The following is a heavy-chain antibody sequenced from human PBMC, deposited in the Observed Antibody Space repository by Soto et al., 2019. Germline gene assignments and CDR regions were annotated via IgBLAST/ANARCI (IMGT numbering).Heavy chain of an antibody. V-gene: IGHV4-31*03. CDR3: GRGAGVTSSSGGWFDP. J-gene: IGHJ5*02. CDR2: IYYSGST. Sequence: QVQLQESGPGLVKPSQTLSLTCTVSGGSISSGGYYWSGIRQHPGKGLEWIGYIYYSGSTYYNPSLKSRVTISVDTSKNQFSLKLSSVTAADTAVYYCGRGAGVTSSSGGWFDPWGQGTLVTVSS. D-gene: IGHD6-6*01. CDR1: GGSISSGGYY.